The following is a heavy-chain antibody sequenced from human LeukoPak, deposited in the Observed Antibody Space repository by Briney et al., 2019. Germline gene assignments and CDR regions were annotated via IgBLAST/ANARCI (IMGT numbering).Heavy chain of an antibody. J-gene: IGHJ6*03. CDR2: ISGGGGST. CDR1: GFTFSSYG. D-gene: IGHD2/OR15-2a*01. Sequence: PGGSLRLSCAASGFTFSSYGMSWVRLAPGKGLEWVSDISGGGGSTYYADSVKGRFTISRDNSKNTLFLQMNSLRAEDTAVYYCARKNYFYYYMDVWGKGTTVTISS. CDR3: ARKNYFYYYMDV. V-gene: IGHV3-23*01.